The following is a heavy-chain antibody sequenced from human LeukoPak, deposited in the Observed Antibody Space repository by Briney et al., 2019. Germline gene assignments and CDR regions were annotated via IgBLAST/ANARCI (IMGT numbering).Heavy chain of an antibody. Sequence: GSSVKVSCKASGGTFSSYAISWVGQAPGQGLEWMGGIIPIFGTANYAQKFQGRVTITADESTSTAYMELSSLRSEDTAVYYCARAFRGGGRDDDAFNIWGQGTMVTVSS. V-gene: IGHV1-69*01. CDR2: IIPIFGTA. CDR3: ARAFRGGGRDDDAFNI. J-gene: IGHJ3*02. CDR1: GGTFSSYA. D-gene: IGHD2-15*01.